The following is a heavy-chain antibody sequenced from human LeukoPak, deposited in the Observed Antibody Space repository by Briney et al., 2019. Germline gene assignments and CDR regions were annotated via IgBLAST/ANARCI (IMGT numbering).Heavy chain of an antibody. J-gene: IGHJ4*02. D-gene: IGHD6-19*01. CDR2: ISGSGGST. CDR1: GFTFSSYA. CDR3: AKPSPASGWYRNVGY. V-gene: IGHV3-23*01. Sequence: GGSLRLSCAASGFTFSSYAMSWVRQAPGKGLEWVSAISGSGGSTYYADSVKGRFTISRDNSKNTLYLRMNSLRAEDTAVYYCAKPSPASGWYRNVGYWGQGTLVTVSS.